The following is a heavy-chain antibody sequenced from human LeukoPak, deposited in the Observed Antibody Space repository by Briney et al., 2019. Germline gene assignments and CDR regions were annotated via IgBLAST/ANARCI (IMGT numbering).Heavy chain of an antibody. J-gene: IGHJ4*02. CDR2: ISYDGSNK. CDR3: AKGSASIGYFDSDY. D-gene: IGHD3-9*01. CDR1: GFTFSSYA. V-gene: IGHV3-30*04. Sequence: GGSLRLSCAASGFTFSSYAMHWVRQAPGKGLEWVAVISYDGSNKYYADSVKGRFTISRDNSKNTLYLQMNSLRAEDTAVYYCAKGSASIGYFDSDYWGQGTLVTVSS.